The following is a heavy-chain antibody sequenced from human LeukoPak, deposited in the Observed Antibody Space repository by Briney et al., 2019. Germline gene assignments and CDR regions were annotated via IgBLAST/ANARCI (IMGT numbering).Heavy chain of an antibody. Sequence: GGSLRLSCAASGFTVSSNYMSWVRQAPGKGLEWVSVIYSGGSTYYADSVKGRFTISRDKSKNTLYLQMNSLSAEDTAVYYCARADDFRSGYYFDYWGQGTLVTVSS. CDR1: GFTVSSNY. CDR3: ARADDFRSGYYFDY. J-gene: IGHJ4*02. D-gene: IGHD3-3*01. V-gene: IGHV3-66*01. CDR2: IYSGGST.